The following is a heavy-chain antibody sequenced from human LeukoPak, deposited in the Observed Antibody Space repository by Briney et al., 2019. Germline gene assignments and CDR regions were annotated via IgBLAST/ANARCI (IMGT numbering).Heavy chain of an antibody. CDR1: GFTFSDYY. D-gene: IGHD3-10*01. J-gene: IGHJ4*02. V-gene: IGHV3-11*01. Sequence: GGSLRLSCAASGFTFSDYYMSWIRQAPGKGLEWVSYISSSGSTIYYADSLNGRLTLSRDNAKNALYVEMNSLGAEDTAVYCCASRGDWGQGTLVTVSA. CDR3: ASRGD. CDR2: ISSSGSTI.